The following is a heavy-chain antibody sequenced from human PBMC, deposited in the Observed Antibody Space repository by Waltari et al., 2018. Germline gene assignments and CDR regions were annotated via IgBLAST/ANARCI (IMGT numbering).Heavy chain of an antibody. CDR1: GFTFSSYS. CDR2: ISSSSSTI. V-gene: IGHV3-48*04. J-gene: IGHJ6*03. CDR3: ARARVYYYYMDV. Sequence: EVQLVESGGGLVQPGGSLRLSCAASGFTFSSYSMNWVRQAPGKGLEWVSYISSSSSTIYYADSVKGRFTSSRDNAKNSLYLQMNSLRAEDTAVYYCARARVYYYYMDVWGKGTTVTISS.